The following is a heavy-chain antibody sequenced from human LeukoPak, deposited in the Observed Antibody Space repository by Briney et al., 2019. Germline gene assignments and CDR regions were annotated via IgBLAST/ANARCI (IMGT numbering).Heavy chain of an antibody. CDR3: ASHSGGYVY. Sequence: PSETLSLTCAVSGGSISSGDYSWSWIRQPPGKGLEWIGYIYYTDTYYNPSLKSRVTISLDTSKNQFSLKLSSVTAADTAVYYCASHSGGYVYWGQGTLVTVSS. J-gene: IGHJ4*02. V-gene: IGHV4-30-4*07. CDR1: GGSISSGDYS. D-gene: IGHD5-12*01. CDR2: IYYTDT.